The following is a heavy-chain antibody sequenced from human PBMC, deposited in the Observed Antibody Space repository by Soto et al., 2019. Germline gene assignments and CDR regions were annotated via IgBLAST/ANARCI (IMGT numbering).Heavy chain of an antibody. CDR1: GGTSSSYA. V-gene: IGHV1-69*01. Sequence: QVQVVQSGAEVKKPGSSVRVSCKASGGTSSSYAITWMRQARGQGLEWMGGIIPILDTTDYAQKFQGRVTFTADESTSTVYMELSSLTSEDTAVYYCASGGTTVNRRFDFWGQGTLVTVSS. J-gene: IGHJ4*02. CDR2: IIPILDTT. CDR3: ASGGTTVNRRFDF. D-gene: IGHD4-4*01.